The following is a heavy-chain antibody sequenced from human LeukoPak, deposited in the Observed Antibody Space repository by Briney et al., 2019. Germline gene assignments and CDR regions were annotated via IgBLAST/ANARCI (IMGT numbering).Heavy chain of an antibody. J-gene: IGHJ5*02. CDR2: IWYDGSNK. V-gene: IGHV3-33*08. Sequence: GGSLRLSCAASGFTFSSYAMHWVRQAPGKGLEWVAVIWYDGSNKYYADSVKGRFTISRDNSKNTLYLQMNSLRAEDTAVYYCARDPTPFPYDYLRFDPWGQGTLVTVSS. CDR1: GFTFSSYA. CDR3: ARDPTPFPYDYLRFDP. D-gene: IGHD2/OR15-2a*01.